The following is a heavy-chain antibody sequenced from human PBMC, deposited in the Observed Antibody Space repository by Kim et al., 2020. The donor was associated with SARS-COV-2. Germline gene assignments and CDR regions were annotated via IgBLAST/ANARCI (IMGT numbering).Heavy chain of an antibody. J-gene: IGHJ6*02. D-gene: IGHD6-6*01. CDR2: INTNTGNS. CDR3: ARDGQLLRYYYYYGLDV. CDR1: GYTFTSYA. V-gene: IGHV7-4-1*02. Sequence: ASVKVSCKASGYTFTSYAKNWVRQAPGQGLEWIGWINTNTGNSTYVLGFTGRFVFSLDTSVSTAYLQISSLKAEDTAVYYCARDGQLLRYYYYYGLDVWG.